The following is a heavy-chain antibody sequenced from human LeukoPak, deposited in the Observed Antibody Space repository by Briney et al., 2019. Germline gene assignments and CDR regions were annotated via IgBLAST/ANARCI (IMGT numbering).Heavy chain of an antibody. Sequence: GGSLRLPCAASGFTFSSYSMNWVRQAPGKGLEWVSSISSSSSYIYYADSVKGRFTISRDNAKNSLYLQMNSLRAEDTAVYYCARGVLFGSGIPLGFDPWGQGTLVTVSS. CDR2: ISSSSSYI. J-gene: IGHJ5*02. D-gene: IGHD3-10*01. V-gene: IGHV3-21*04. CDR3: ARGVLFGSGIPLGFDP. CDR1: GFTFSSYS.